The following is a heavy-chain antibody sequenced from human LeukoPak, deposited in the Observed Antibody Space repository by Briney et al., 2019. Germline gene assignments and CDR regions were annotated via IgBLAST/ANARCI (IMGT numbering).Heavy chain of an antibody. CDR3: ASIFSSSPGY. J-gene: IGHJ4*02. Sequence: PSQTLSPTCTVSGGSPSSGGYYWGWIREPPGKGLEWIGDTYLIGSTYYNPSLTSRGTVSLDRSQNPFSLRLSSVAAADTAVYYCASIFSSSPGYWGQGTLVTVSS. V-gene: IGHV4-30-2*01. D-gene: IGHD6-6*01. CDR1: GGSPSSGGYY. CDR2: TYLIGST.